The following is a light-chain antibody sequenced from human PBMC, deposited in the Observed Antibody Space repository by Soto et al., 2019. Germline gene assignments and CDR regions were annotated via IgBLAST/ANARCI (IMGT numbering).Light chain of an antibody. CDR2: GAS. J-gene: IGKJ1*01. V-gene: IGKV3-20*01. CDR3: HQYGGSPQT. Sequence: IVLTPSPGTLSLSPGERATLSCRASQSVSNYLAWYQRKPGQAPRLLIYGASSRATGIPDRFSGSGSGTDFTLTISRLEPEDFAVYYCHQYGGSPQTFGQGTKVEIK. CDR1: QSVSNY.